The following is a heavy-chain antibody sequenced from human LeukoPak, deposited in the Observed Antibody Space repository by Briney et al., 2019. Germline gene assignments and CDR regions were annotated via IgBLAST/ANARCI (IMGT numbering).Heavy chain of an antibody. CDR3: AKVYYDSSGYYYDPCFDY. J-gene: IGHJ4*02. Sequence: GGSLRLSCAASGFTFSSYAMSWVRQAPGKGLEWVSAISGSGGSTYYADSVKGRFTISRDNSKNTLYLQMNSLRAEDTAVYYCAKVYYDSSGYYYDPCFDYWGQGTLVTVSS. D-gene: IGHD3-22*01. CDR1: GFTFSSYA. CDR2: ISGSGGST. V-gene: IGHV3-23*01.